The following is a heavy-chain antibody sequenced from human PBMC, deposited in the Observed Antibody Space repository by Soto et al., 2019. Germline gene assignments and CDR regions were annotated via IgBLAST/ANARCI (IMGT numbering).Heavy chain of an antibody. Sequence: ASVKVSCKVSGYTLTELSMHWVRQAPGKGLEWMGGFDPEDGETTYAQDFQGRVTMTTDTSTSSVYMELSRLRPEDTAVYYCARDPTSYSGGRNGFFQHWGQGTLVTVSS. D-gene: IGHD1-26*01. J-gene: IGHJ1*01. CDR1: GYTLTELS. CDR2: FDPEDGET. V-gene: IGHV1-24*01. CDR3: ARDPTSYSGGRNGFFQH.